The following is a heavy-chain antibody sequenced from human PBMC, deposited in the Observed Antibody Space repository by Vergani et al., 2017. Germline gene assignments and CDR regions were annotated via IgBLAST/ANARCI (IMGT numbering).Heavy chain of an antibody. Sequence: QVQLVESGGGVVQPGRSLRLSCAASGFTFSSYGMHWVRQAPGKGLEWVAVISYDGSNKYYADSVKGRFTISRDNSKNALYLQMNSLRAEDTAVYYCAKVSPLSGYYDYWGQGPLVTVSS. CDR2: ISYDGSNK. D-gene: IGHD3-22*01. V-gene: IGHV3-30*18. CDR3: AKVSPLSGYYDY. CDR1: GFTFSSYG. J-gene: IGHJ4*02.